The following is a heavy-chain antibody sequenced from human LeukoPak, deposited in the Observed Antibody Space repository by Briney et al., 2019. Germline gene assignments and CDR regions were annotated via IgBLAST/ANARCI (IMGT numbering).Heavy chain of an antibody. Sequence: GESLKISCKGSGYSFPNYWIGWVRQMPGKGLEWMGITYPGDSHTRYSPSFQDQVTISVDKSISTAYLQWSGLKASDTAMYYCARGPYAYTSSATLGSYNWFDPWGQGSLVTVSS. CDR2: TYPGDSHT. J-gene: IGHJ5*02. V-gene: IGHV5-51*01. CDR1: GYSFPNYW. CDR3: ARGPYAYTSSATLGSYNWFDP. D-gene: IGHD2-2*02.